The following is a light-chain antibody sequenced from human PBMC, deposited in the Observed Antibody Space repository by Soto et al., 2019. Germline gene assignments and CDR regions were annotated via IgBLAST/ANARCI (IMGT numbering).Light chain of an antibody. CDR3: QQYFDVPFT. V-gene: IGKV4-1*01. CDR1: HIILDRSKNKYY. CDR2: WAS. J-gene: IGKJ4*01. Sequence: DIVMTQSPDSLSVSLGERATFNCKSIHIILDRSKNKYYLAWYQQKPGQPPQLIIYWASTRESGVPERFSGSGSGTDFTLTISSLEAEDVAFYWCQQYFDVPFTFGGGTKVDIK.